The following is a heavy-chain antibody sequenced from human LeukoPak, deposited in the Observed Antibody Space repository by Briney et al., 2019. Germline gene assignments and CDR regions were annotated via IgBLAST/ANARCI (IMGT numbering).Heavy chain of an antibody. CDR1: GYTFTSYG. CDR3: ARLYDFWSGPKDY. J-gene: IGHJ4*02. Sequence: GASVKVSCKASGYTFTSYGISWVRQAPGQGLEWMGWINPNSGGTNYAQKFQGRVTMTRDTSISTAYMELSRLRCDDTAVYYCARLYDFWSGPKDYWGQGTLVTVSS. D-gene: IGHD3-3*01. CDR2: INPNSGGT. V-gene: IGHV1-2*02.